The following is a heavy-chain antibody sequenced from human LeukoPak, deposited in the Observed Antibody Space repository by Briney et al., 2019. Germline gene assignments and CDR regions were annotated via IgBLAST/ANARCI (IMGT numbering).Heavy chain of an antibody. CDR2: ISGSGGST. V-gene: IGHV3-23*01. D-gene: IGHD1-26*01. Sequence: GGSLRLSCAASGFTFSSYAMSWVRQAPGKGLEWVSAISGSGGSTYYADSVKGRFTISRDNSKNTLYLQMNSLRAEDTAVYYCAKDRYTPMGATGRGWFDPWGQGTLVTVSS. CDR1: GFTFSSYA. CDR3: AKDRYTPMGATGRGWFDP. J-gene: IGHJ5*02.